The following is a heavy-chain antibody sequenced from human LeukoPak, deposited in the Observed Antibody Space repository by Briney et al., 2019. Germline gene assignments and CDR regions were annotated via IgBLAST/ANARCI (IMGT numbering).Heavy chain of an antibody. CDR2: INHSGST. Sequence: SETLSLTCAVYGGSFSGYYWSWIRQPPGKGLEWIGEINHSGSTNYNPSLKSRVTISVDTSKNQFSPKLSSVTAADTAVYYCAGGIVGATAVDYWGQGTLVTVSS. V-gene: IGHV4-34*01. CDR3: AGGIVGATAVDY. D-gene: IGHD1-26*01. CDR1: GGSFSGYY. J-gene: IGHJ4*02.